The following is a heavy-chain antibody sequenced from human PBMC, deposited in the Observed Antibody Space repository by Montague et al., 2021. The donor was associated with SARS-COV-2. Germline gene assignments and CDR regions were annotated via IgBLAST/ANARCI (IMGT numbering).Heavy chain of an antibody. V-gene: IGHV3-53*05. Sequence: SLRLSCATPGLIVASNYMSWVRQAPGKGLEWVSFIYSAGNTYYAASVMGRFSTSRDNSKNTLYFTMNSLRPEDTAVYYCVSRDGYTPSWGQGTLVTVSS. CDR1: GLIVASNY. CDR3: VSRDGYTPS. CDR2: IYSAGNT. D-gene: IGHD5-24*01. J-gene: IGHJ5*02.